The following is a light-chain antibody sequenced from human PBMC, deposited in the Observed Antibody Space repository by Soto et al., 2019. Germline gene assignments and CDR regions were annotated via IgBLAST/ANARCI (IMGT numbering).Light chain of an antibody. V-gene: IGLV2-14*01. Sequence: QSALTQPASVSGSPGQSITISCTGTSSDVGAYNYVSWYQQYPGKAPQLIIYDVTNRPSGVSSRFSGSKSGNTASLAISGLQAGDEADYYCSSYTTSTTDVFGTGTKLTVL. CDR2: DVT. CDR1: SSDVGAYNY. J-gene: IGLJ1*01. CDR3: SSYTTSTTDV.